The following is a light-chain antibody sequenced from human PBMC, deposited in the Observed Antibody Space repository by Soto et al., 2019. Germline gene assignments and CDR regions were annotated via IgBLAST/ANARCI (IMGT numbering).Light chain of an antibody. J-gene: IGKJ1*01. CDR3: QQYNKWPS. Sequence: IQMTQSPNTLSVSVGDSVSITCRASENVNGHLAWYQQRPGKAPKLLIYEASILESGVPSRFSGSGYGTEFTHTINGLLPEDFVAYYCQQYNKWPSFGQGTKV. V-gene: IGKV1-5*03. CDR2: EAS. CDR1: ENVNGH.